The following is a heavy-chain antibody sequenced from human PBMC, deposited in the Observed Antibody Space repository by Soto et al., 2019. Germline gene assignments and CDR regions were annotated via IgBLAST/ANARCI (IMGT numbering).Heavy chain of an antibody. Sequence: GGSLRLSCAASGFTFSNAWMSWVRQAPGKGLEWVGRIKSKTDGGTTDYAAPVKGRFTISRDDSKNTLYLQMNSLKTEDTAVYYCTTVGESGDRGMSFDIWGQGTMVTVSS. CDR2: IKSKTDGGTT. J-gene: IGHJ3*02. V-gene: IGHV3-15*01. D-gene: IGHD1-26*01. CDR1: GFTFSNAW. CDR3: TTVGESGDRGMSFDI.